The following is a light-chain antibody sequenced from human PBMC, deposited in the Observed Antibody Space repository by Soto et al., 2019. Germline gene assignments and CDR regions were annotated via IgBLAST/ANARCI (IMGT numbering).Light chain of an antibody. Sequence: QSVLTQPPSVSGSPGQSVAISCTGTSSDVGSYNRVSWYQQPPGTAPNVMIYEVSNRPSGVPDRFSGSKSGNTASLTISGLQAEDEADYYCSSYTSSNTYVFGTGTKVTVL. CDR2: EVS. CDR3: SSYTSSNTYV. V-gene: IGLV2-18*02. J-gene: IGLJ1*01. CDR1: SSDVGSYNR.